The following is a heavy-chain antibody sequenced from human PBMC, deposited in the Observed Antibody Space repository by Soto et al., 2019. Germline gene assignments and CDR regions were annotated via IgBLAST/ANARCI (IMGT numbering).Heavy chain of an antibody. V-gene: IGHV3-74*01. J-gene: IGHJ6*02. CDR2: INNDGSST. D-gene: IGHD3-10*01. CDR3: ARSGSGSYRYYYYGMDV. Sequence: SQEKGKGLVWVSHINNDGSSTTYADSVKGRFTISRDNSKNTLYLQMNSLRAEDTAVYYCARSGSGSYRYYYYGMDVGGQGTKGNVS.